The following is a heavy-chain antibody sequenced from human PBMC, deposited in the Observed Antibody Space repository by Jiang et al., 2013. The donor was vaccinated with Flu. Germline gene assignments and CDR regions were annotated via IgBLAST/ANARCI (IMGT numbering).Heavy chain of an antibody. J-gene: IGHJ4*02. D-gene: IGHD4-17*01. V-gene: IGHV4-59*09. Sequence: PSLKSRVTISVDTSKNQFSLKLSSVTAADTAVYYCARGKMGYDYGDYGFDYWGQGTLVTVSS. CDR3: ARGKMGYDYGDYGFDY.